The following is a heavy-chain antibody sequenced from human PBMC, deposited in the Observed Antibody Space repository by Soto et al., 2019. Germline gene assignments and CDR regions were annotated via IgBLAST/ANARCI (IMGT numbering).Heavy chain of an antibody. V-gene: IGHV1-69*01. D-gene: IGHD3-16*01. CDR3: ASNPPKMAFGGVGGYLFDN. CDR1: GGTFGSFA. J-gene: IGHJ4*02. CDR2: IIPMFGTA. Sequence: QVQLVQSGAEMKKPGSSVKVSCKASGGTFGSFALTWVRQAPGQGLEWMGGIIPMFGTANYAEKFQGRVTITADESTSTGFMEMSSLGTEDTAVYYCASNPPKMAFGGVGGYLFDNWGQGTLVTVSS.